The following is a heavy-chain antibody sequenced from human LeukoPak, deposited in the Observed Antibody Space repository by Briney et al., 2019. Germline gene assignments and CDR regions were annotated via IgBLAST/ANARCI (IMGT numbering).Heavy chain of an antibody. CDR3: ATRGHSSSWYYFDY. V-gene: IGHV3-11*03. CDR2: ISGSSSYT. CDR1: GFTISDYY. J-gene: IGHJ4*02. Sequence: GGSLRLSCAASGFTISDYYMNWIRQAPGKGLEWVSYISGSSSYTNYADSVKGRFTISRDNAKNSLYLQMNSLRAEDTAVYYCATRGHSSSWYYFDYWGQGTLVTVSS. D-gene: IGHD6-13*01.